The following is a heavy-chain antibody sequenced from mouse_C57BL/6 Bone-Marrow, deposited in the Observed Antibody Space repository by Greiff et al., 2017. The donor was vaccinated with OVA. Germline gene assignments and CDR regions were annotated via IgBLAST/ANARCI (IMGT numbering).Heavy chain of an antibody. V-gene: IGHV5-6*01. Sequence: EVHLVESGGDLVKPGGSLKLSCAASGFTFSSYGMSWVRQTPDKRLEWVATISSGGSYTYYPDSVKGRFTISRDNAKNTLYLQMSSLKSEDTAMYYCARRGPSYAMDYWGQGTSVTVSS. CDR2: ISSGGSYT. J-gene: IGHJ4*01. CDR3: ARRGPSYAMDY. CDR1: GFTFSSYG.